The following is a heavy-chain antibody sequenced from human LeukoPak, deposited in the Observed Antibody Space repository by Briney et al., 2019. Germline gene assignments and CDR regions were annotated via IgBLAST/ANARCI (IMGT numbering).Heavy chain of an antibody. J-gene: IGHJ4*02. Sequence: PGGSLRLSCAASGFSFSGFAMSWVRQAPGKGLEWVSTISATGGSTFYADSVKGRYTMSRDNSKETLYLQMASLRAEDTAVYYCAQSRAGDFDYWGQGTLVTVSS. V-gene: IGHV3-23*01. CDR1: GFSFSGFA. CDR2: ISATGGST. CDR3: AQSRAGDFDY. D-gene: IGHD3-10*01.